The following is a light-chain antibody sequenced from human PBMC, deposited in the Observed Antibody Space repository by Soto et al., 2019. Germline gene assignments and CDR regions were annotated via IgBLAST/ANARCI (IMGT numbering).Light chain of an antibody. J-gene: IGKJ1*01. CDR3: QRYATYSPT. CDR2: DAS. Sequence: DIQMTQSPSTLSASVGDRVTITCRASQSINNWLAWYQLKPGKAPKLLIYDASTLQSGVPSSFSGSGSGTEFTLTISSLQPDDFATYYCQRYATYSPTFXQGTKVDIK. CDR1: QSINNW. V-gene: IGKV1-5*01.